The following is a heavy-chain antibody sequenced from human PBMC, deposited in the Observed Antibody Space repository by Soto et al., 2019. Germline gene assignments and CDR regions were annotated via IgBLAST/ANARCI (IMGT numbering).Heavy chain of an antibody. CDR2: IYSGGST. Sequence: HGGSLRLSCAASGFTVSSNYMSWVRQAPGKGLEWVSVIYSGGSTYYADSVKGRFTISRHNSKNTLYLQMNSLRAEDTAVYYCASPGRVGVGDYGEQQDYYYYYYMDVWGKGTTVTVSS. V-gene: IGHV3-53*04. D-gene: IGHD4-17*01. CDR3: ASPGRVGVGDYGEQQDYYYYYYMDV. CDR1: GFTVSSNY. J-gene: IGHJ6*03.